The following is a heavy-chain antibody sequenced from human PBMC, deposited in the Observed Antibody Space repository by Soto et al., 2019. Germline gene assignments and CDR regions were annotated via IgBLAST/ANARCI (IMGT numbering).Heavy chain of an antibody. J-gene: IGHJ4*02. CDR1: GGSITNNNYY. CDR3: ARGPTSDKVDY. V-gene: IGHV4-30-4*01. Sequence: QVQLQESGPGLVEPSQTLSLTCTVSGGSITNNNYYWSWIRQPPGKGLEWIGHMYNSGTTYSNPSLKGRVTISGDTSKNQFSLNLSSVTAADTAVYYCARGPTSDKVDYWGQGTLVNVSS. CDR2: MYNSGTT.